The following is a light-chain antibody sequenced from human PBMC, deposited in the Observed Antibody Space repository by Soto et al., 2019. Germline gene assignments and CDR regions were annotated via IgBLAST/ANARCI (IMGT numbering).Light chain of an antibody. Sequence: QSVLTQPPSVSGAPGQRVTISCTGSSSNIGAGYDVHWYQQLPGTAPKLLIYGNSNRPSGVPDRFSGSKSGPSASLAITGLQAEDEADYYCQSYDSSLIVSKVFGTGTKVTVL. CDR1: SSNIGAGYD. V-gene: IGLV1-40*01. J-gene: IGLJ1*01. CDR3: QSYDSSLIVSKV. CDR2: GNS.